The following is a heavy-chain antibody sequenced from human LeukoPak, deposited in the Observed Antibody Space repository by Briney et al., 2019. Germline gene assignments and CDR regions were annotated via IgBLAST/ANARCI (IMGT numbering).Heavy chain of an antibody. Sequence: GESLKISCKGSGYNFASYWVAWVRQMPGKGLEWMGIIYPDDSDTTYSPAFQGQVTISVDKSIDTAYLQWSSLKASDSAMYYCGRIPAAGSLKGSFDIWGQGTMVTVSS. CDR3: GRIPAAGSLKGSFDI. J-gene: IGHJ3*02. V-gene: IGHV5-51*01. CDR1: GYNFASYW. CDR2: IYPDDSDT. D-gene: IGHD6-13*01.